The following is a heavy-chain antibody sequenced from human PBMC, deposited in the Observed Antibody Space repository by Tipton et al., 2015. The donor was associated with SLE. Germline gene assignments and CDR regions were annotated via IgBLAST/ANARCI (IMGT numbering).Heavy chain of an antibody. V-gene: IGHV4-59*01. J-gene: IGHJ2*01. D-gene: IGHD3-22*01. Sequence: LRLSCTVSGGSISSYYWSWIRQPPGKGLEWIGYIYYSGSTNYNPSLKSRVTISVDTSKNQFSLKLSSVTAADTAVYYCASAVVVNNDWYFDLWGCGTLVTVSS. CDR2: IYYSGST. CDR1: GGSISSYY. CDR3: ASAVVVNNDWYFDL.